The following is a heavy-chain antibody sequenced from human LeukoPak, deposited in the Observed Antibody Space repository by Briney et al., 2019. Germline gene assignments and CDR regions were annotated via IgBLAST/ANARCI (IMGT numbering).Heavy chain of an antibody. CDR3: ARWSSSSGLGY. CDR2: IYYSGST. J-gene: IGHJ4*02. D-gene: IGHD6-6*01. Sequence: SETLSLTCTVSGGSISSYYWSWIRQPLGKGLEWIGYIYYSGSTNCNPSLKSRVTISVDTSKNQFSLKLSSVTAADTAVYYCARWSSSSGLGYWGQGTLVTVSS. CDR1: GGSISSYY. V-gene: IGHV4-59*01.